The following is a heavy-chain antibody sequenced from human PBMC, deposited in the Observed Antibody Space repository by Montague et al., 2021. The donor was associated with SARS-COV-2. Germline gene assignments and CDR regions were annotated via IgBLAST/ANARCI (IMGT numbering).Heavy chain of an antibody. D-gene: IGHD2-21*01. CDR2: MYNSENT. CDR3: ARGINSAGSYYYHLDV. J-gene: IGHJ6*02. V-gene: IGHV4-59*01. CDR1: GGSMSGYN. Sequence: SETLSLTCNVAGGSMSGYNWSWIRQPAGKGLQWIGSMYNSENTSXNPSLKSRVTISVDTSKKQFSLRLSSVTAADTAVYFCARGINSAGSYYYHLDVWGQGTTVTVSS.